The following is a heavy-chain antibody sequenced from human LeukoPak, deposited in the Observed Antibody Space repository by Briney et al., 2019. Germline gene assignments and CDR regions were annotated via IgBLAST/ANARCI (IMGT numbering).Heavy chain of an antibody. CDR1: GGSFSGYY. CDR2: INHRGST. V-gene: IGHV4-34*01. D-gene: IGHD7-27*01. J-gene: IGHJ4*02. CDR3: ASRKLGNDY. Sequence: SETLSLTCAVYGGSFSGYYWSWIRQPPGKGLEWIGEINHRGSTSYNPSLKSRVTISADTSKNQFSLKLISVTAADTAVYYCASRKLGNDYWGQGTLVTVSS.